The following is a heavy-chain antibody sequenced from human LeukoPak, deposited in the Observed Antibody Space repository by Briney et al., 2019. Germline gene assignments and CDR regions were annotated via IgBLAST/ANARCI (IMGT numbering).Heavy chain of an antibody. Sequence: SQTLSLTCAISGDSVSSNIAAWNWIRQSPSRGLEWLGRTYYRSKWYNDYAVSVKSRITINPDTSKNQFSLQLNSVTPEDTAVYYGARERVGGVVGASKEYYFDYWGQGTLVTVSS. CDR2: TYYRSKWYN. J-gene: IGHJ4*02. CDR1: GDSVSSNIAA. CDR3: ARERVGGVVGASKEYYFDY. V-gene: IGHV6-1*01. D-gene: IGHD1-26*01.